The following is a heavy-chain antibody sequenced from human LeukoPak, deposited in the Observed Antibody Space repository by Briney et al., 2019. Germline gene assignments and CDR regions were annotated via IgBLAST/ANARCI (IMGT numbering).Heavy chain of an antibody. CDR1: GYSFTSYW. V-gene: IGHV5-51*01. Sequence: GESLKISCKGSGYSFTSYWIAWVCQMPGKGLEWMGIIYPGDSDTRYSPSFEGQVTISADKSITTAYLQWTSVKASDTAMYYCARQGWSSTAYYHIDVWGKGTTVTVSS. CDR3: ARQGWSSTAYYHIDV. CDR2: IYPGDSDT. J-gene: IGHJ6*03. D-gene: IGHD2-2*01.